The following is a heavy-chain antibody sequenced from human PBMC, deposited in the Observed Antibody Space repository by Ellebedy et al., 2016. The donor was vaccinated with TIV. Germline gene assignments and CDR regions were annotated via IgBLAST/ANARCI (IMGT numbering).Heavy chain of an antibody. J-gene: IGHJ5*01. CDR3: ARRGSYGDYAVQVNNWFDS. Sequence: GESLKISCAASGFSFISYGMHWVRQAPGKGLEWLAFIRYDGSDKYLADSVKGRLTISRDNSKNILHLQMISLRVEDTALYYCARRGSYGDYAVQVNNWFDSWGQGTLVTV. CDR1: GFSFISYG. D-gene: IGHD4-17*01. V-gene: IGHV3-30*02. CDR2: IRYDGSDK.